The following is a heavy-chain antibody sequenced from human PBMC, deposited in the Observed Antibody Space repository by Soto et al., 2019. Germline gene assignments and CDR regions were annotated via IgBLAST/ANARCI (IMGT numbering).Heavy chain of an antibody. CDR2: ISAYKGNT. CDR3: ARDLDGYDFWSGYYPFDY. J-gene: IGHJ4*02. D-gene: IGHD3-3*01. Sequence: ASVKVSCKASGYTFTSYGISWVRQAPGQGLEWMGWISAYKGNTNYAQKLQGRVTMTTDTSTSTAYMELRSLRSDDTAVYYCARDLDGYDFWSGYYPFDYWGQGTLVTVSS. CDR1: GYTFTSYG. V-gene: IGHV1-18*01.